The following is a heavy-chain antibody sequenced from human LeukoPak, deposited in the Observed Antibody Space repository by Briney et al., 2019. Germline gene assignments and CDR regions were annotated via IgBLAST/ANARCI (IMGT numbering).Heavy chain of an antibody. Sequence: PSETLSLTCTVSGASISSSSYYWDWIRQPPGKGLEWIGTIYYSGNTYYNPSLKSRVTISIDTSKNQFSLKLSSVTAADTAVYYCARGVGVTGGIFDYWGQGTLVTVSS. J-gene: IGHJ4*02. CDR2: IYYSGNT. D-gene: IGHD1-26*01. CDR1: GASISSSSYY. CDR3: ARGVGVTGGIFDY. V-gene: IGHV4-39*07.